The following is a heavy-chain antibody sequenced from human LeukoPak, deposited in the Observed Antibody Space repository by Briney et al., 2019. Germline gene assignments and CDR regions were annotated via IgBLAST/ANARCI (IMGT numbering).Heavy chain of an antibody. Sequence: GGSLRLSCAASGFTFSRYSMTWVRQAPGKGLEWVSDINWIGGDTGYGGSVKGRFTISRDNAKNSLYLQMNSLRAEDTAVYYCARRAGAYTHPYDYWGQGTLVTVS. D-gene: IGHD3-16*01. CDR1: GFTFSRYS. J-gene: IGHJ4*02. V-gene: IGHV3-20*04. CDR2: INWIGGDT. CDR3: ARRAGAYTHPYDY.